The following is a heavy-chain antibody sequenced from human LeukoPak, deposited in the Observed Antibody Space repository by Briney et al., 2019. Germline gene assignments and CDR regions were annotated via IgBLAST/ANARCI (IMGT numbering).Heavy chain of an antibody. D-gene: IGHD6-19*01. Sequence: PGRSLRLSCAASGFTFSSYAMHWVRQAPGKGLEWVAVISYDGSNKYYADSVKGRFTISRDNPKNTLYLQMNSLRPDDTALYHCAATGSAWYESYYYYMDVWGKGTTVIVSS. CDR1: GFTFSSYA. V-gene: IGHV3-30-3*01. CDR2: ISYDGSNK. J-gene: IGHJ6*03. CDR3: AATGSAWYESYYYYMDV.